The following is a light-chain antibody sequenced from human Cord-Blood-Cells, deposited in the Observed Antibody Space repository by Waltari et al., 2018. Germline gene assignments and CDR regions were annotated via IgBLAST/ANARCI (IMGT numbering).Light chain of an antibody. V-gene: IGLV1-47*01. CDR3: AAWDDSLSGRV. CDR1: SSNIGSNY. J-gene: IGLJ3*02. Sequence: QSVLTQPPSASGTPGQRVTISCSGSSSNIGSNYVYWYQQLPGTAPKLLIYRNNHRPSGVPDRFSASKSGTSASLAISGLRSEDEADYYCAAWDDSLSGRVFGGGTKLTVL. CDR2: RNN.